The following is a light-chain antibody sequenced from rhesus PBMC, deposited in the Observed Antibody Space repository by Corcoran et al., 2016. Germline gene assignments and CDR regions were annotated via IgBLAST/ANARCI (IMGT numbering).Light chain of an antibody. CDR2: GNT. CDR1: SLKTSD. Sequence: SSGLTQEPALSVALGHTVRMTCQGDSLKTSDGNWYQQKPGQVPVLVIYGNTYRPSGIPGRFSGSWSGTTGSLTITGAQVEDEADYYCGSWDNSGNYIFGSGTRLTVL. J-gene: IGLJ1*01. CDR3: GSWDNSGNYI. V-gene: IGLV3S11*01.